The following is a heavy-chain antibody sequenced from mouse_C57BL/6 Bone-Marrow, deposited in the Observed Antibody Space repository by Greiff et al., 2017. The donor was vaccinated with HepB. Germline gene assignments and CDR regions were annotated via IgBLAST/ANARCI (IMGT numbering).Heavy chain of an antibody. CDR1: GFTFRSYA. V-gene: IGHV5-4*03. D-gene: IGHD1-1*01. Sequence: EVMLVESGGGLVKPGGSLKLSCAASGFTFRSYAMSWVRQTPEKRLEWVATISDGGSYTYYPDNVKGRFTISRDNAKNNLYLQMSHLKSEDTAMYYCTRVITTVVEAMDYWGQGTSVTVSS. J-gene: IGHJ4*01. CDR2: ISDGGSYT. CDR3: TRVITTVVEAMDY.